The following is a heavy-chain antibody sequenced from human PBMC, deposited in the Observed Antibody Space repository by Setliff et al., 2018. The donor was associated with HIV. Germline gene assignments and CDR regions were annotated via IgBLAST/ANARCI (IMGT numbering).Heavy chain of an antibody. CDR2: INHSGST. J-gene: IGHJ4*02. Sequence: SETLSLTCAVYGGSFSDYSWNWIRQPPGKGLEWIGEINHSGSTNCNPSLQSRVTISVDTSKKQVSLNVRSVTAADTAVYYCARRGWNGCKSFEDWGQGTQVTVSS. CDR1: GGSFSDYS. CDR3: ARRGWNGCKSFED. D-gene: IGHD1-1*01. V-gene: IGHV4-34*01.